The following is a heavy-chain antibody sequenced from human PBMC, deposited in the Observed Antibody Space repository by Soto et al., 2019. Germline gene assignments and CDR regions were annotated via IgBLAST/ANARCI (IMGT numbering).Heavy chain of an antibody. CDR1: GVTFSSYG. Sequence: GGAQGLYCAASGVTFSSYGMHWVRQAPGKGLEWVAVISYDGSNKYYADSVKGRFTISRDNSKNTPYLQMNSLRAEDTAVYYCAKDYYGMDVWGQGTTVTVYS. CDR2: ISYDGSNK. CDR3: AKDYYGMDV. J-gene: IGHJ6*02. V-gene: IGHV3-30*18.